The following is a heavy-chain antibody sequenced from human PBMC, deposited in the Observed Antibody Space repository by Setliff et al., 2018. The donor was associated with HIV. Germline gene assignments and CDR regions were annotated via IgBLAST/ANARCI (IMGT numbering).Heavy chain of an antibody. CDR2: IYQSGTT. V-gene: IGHV4-38-2*01. CDR3: ARLSNWFDP. Sequence: LSLTCAVSGYSIRSGYYWGWVRQPPGKGLEWIGSIYQSGTTYYNPALKSRVTISVDTSKNQFSLKLSSVTAADTAVYYCARLSNWFDPWGQGTLVTVSS. J-gene: IGHJ5*02. CDR1: GYSIRSGYY.